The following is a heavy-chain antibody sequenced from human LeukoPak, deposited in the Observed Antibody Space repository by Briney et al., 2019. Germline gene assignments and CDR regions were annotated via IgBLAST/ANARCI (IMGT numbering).Heavy chain of an antibody. CDR2: TYYRSKWYN. CDR3: ARGGVTKGLDY. V-gene: IGHV6-1*01. D-gene: IGHD3-10*01. Sequence: SQTLSLTCAISGDSVSSNSAAWYWIRQSPSRGLEWLAKTYYRSKWYNDYAVSVKSRITINPDTSRNQLSLQLNSVTPEDTAVYYCARGGVTKGLDYWGRGTLVTVSS. J-gene: IGHJ4*02. CDR1: GDSVSSNSAA.